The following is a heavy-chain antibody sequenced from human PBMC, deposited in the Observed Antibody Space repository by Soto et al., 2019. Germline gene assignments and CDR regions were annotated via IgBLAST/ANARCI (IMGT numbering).Heavy chain of an antibody. CDR1: GYSFTSYW. V-gene: IGHV5-51*01. CDR2: IYPGDSDT. D-gene: IGHD2-15*01. Sequence: GESLKISCKGSGYSFTSYWIGWVRQMPGKGLEWMGIIYPGDSDTRYSPSFQGQVTISADKSISTAYLQWSSLKASDTAMYYCARLSSDIVVVVAAMSWFDPWGQGTLVTVSS. CDR3: ARLSSDIVVVVAAMSWFDP. J-gene: IGHJ5*02.